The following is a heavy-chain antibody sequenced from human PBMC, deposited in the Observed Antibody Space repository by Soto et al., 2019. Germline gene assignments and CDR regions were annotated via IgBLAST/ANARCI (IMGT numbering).Heavy chain of an antibody. CDR2: IIPIFGTA. CDR3: ARDLSCSSTSCNG. Sequence: SVKVSCKASGGTFSSYAISWVRQAPGQGLEWMGGIIPIFGTANYAQKFQGRVTITADESTSTAYMELSSLRSEDTAVYYCARDLSCSSTSCNGWGQGTLVTVSS. D-gene: IGHD2-2*01. J-gene: IGHJ4*02. CDR1: GGTFSSYA. V-gene: IGHV1-69*13.